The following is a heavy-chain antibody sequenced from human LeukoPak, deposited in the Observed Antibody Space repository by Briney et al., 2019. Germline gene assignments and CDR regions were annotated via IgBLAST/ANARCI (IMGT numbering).Heavy chain of an antibody. Sequence: GGSLRLSCAALGFILSNYWMTWVRQAPGKGLEWVAHIRQDGSERHYVDSVKDRFTISRDNAKNSLDLQMDSLRAEDTAVYYCARDWGSTGYDLYDSWGQGTLVTVSS. CDR1: GFILSNYW. CDR2: IRQDGSER. CDR3: ARDWGSTGYDLYDS. D-gene: IGHD5-12*01. V-gene: IGHV3-7*01. J-gene: IGHJ4*02.